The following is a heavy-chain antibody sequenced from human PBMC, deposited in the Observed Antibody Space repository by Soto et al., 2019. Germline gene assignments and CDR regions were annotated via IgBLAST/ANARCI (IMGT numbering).Heavy chain of an antibody. V-gene: IGHV3-72*01. D-gene: IGHD2-2*01. CDR1: GFSFSDHY. CDR2: SRNRPKKYTT. Sequence: EVQVVESGGGLVQPGGSLRLSCAGSGFSFSDHYMDWVRQAPGKGLEWVGRSRNRPKKYTTEYAASVKGRFTISRDDSKNSLYLQMHSLKTEDTAIYYCVRIPAPAANAFDISGQGTMVTVSS. J-gene: IGHJ3*02. CDR3: VRIPAPAANAFDI.